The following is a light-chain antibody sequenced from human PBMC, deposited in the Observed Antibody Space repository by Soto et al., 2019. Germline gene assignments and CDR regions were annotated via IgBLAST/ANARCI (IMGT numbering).Light chain of an antibody. CDR3: AAWDDSLNGVV. CDR2: SNN. Sequence: QSVLTQPPSASGTPGQRVTISCSGSSSNIGSNTVNWYQQLPGTAPKLLIYSNNQRPSGVPDRFSGSKSGTSAYLAISGLQSEXEADYYCAAWDDSLNGVVFGGGTKLTVL. V-gene: IGLV1-44*01. J-gene: IGLJ2*01. CDR1: SSNIGSNT.